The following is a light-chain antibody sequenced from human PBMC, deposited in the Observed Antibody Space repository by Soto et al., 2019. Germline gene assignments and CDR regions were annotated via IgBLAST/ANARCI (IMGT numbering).Light chain of an antibody. V-gene: IGLV1-40*01. CDR1: SSNIGAGYD. J-gene: IGLJ1*01. CDR2: GNS. Sequence: QSVLTQPPSVSGAPGQRVTISCTGSSSNIGAGYDVHWYQQLPGTAPKLLIYGNSKRPSGVPDRFSGSKSGTSASLAITGLQAEDEADYYCQSYDSSLSGHDVFGTGTKLTVL. CDR3: QSYDSSLSGHDV.